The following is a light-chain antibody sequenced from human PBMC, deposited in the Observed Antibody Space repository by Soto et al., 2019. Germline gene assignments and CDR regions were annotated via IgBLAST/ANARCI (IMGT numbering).Light chain of an antibody. V-gene: IGLV1-40*01. CDR3: QSYDSSLSGFYV. CDR1: SSIIGAGYD. Sequence: QAVVTQPPSVSGAPGQRVTISCTGSSSIIGAGYDVHWYQQLPGTAPKLLIYGNSNRPSGVPDRFSGSKSGTSASLAITGLQAEDEADYYCQSYDSSLSGFYVFGTGTKLTVL. CDR2: GNS. J-gene: IGLJ1*01.